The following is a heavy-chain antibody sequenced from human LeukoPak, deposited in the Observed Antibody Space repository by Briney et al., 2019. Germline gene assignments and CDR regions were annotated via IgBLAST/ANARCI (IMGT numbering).Heavy chain of an antibody. CDR2: IYHSGST. V-gene: IGHV4-38-2*02. D-gene: IGHD3-22*01. J-gene: IGHJ4*02. CDR1: GYSISSGYY. Sequence: SETLSLTCTVSGYSISSGYYWGWIRQPPGKGLEWIRSIYHSGSTYYNPSLKSRVTISVDTSKNQFSLKLSSVTAADTAVYYCARDLDYYDSSGSFDYWGQGTLVTVSS. CDR3: ARDLDYYDSSGSFDY.